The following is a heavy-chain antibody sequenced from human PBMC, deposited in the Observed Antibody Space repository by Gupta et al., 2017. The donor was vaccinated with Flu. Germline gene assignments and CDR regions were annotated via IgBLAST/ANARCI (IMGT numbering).Heavy chain of an antibody. D-gene: IGHD1-26*01. CDR3: ARLPARGGSYGWFDP. CDR2: IYYSGST. Sequence: LQLQASAPGLVTPSETLSLTCTVAGGSISSSSYYWGWIRQPPGKGLEWIGSIYYSGSTYYNPSLKSRVTISVDTSKNQFSLKLSSVTAADTAVYYCARLPARGGSYGWFDPWGQGTLVTVSS. CDR1: GGSISSSSYY. V-gene: IGHV4-39*01. J-gene: IGHJ5*02.